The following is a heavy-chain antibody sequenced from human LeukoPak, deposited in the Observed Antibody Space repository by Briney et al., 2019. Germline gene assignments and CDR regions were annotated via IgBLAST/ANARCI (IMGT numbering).Heavy chain of an antibody. J-gene: IGHJ4*02. CDR2: INHSGST. CDR3: ARHTNWSGNDY. Sequence: KPSESLSLTCAVYGGSFSGYYWSWIRQPPGKGLEWIGEINHSGSTNYNPSLKSRVTISVDTSKNQFSLKLSSVTAADTAVYYCARHTNWSGNDYWGQGTLVTVSS. D-gene: IGHD1-20*01. V-gene: IGHV4-34*01. CDR1: GGSFSGYY.